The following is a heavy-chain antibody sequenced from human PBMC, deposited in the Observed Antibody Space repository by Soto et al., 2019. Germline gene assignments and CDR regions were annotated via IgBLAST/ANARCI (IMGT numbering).Heavy chain of an antibody. CDR3: AKCAVLITTSGGWCNWFDP. CDR2: IRGTAT. J-gene: IGHJ5*02. V-gene: IGHV3-23*01. D-gene: IGHD2-21*01. CDR1: GFSFSSFA. Sequence: EVQLLESGGTLVQPGESLRLSCEVSGFSFSSFAMNWVRQAPGEGLEWVSSIRGTATSYADSVKGRFTISRDNSKNTVYLQVNTLRGEDTAVYYCAKCAVLITTSGGWCNWFDPWGQGTLVIVSS.